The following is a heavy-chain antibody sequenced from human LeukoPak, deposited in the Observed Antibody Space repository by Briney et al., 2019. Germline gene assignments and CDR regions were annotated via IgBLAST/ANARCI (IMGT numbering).Heavy chain of an antibody. V-gene: IGHV3-33*01. CDR3: ARVGGSYSGDAFDI. Sequence: PGRSLRLSCAASGFTFSSYGMHWVRQAPGEGLEWVAVIWYDGSNKYYADSVKGRFTISRDNSKNTLYLQMNSLRAEDTAVYYCARVGGSYSGDAFDIWGQGTMVTVSS. CDR2: IWYDGSNK. CDR1: GFTFSSYG. J-gene: IGHJ3*02. D-gene: IGHD2-15*01.